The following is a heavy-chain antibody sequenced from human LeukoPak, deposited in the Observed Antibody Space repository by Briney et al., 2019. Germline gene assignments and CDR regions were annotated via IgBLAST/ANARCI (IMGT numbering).Heavy chain of an antibody. CDR3: ARGLRGHSGSGSYYKRGVYFDY. CDR2: INHSGST. D-gene: IGHD3-10*01. J-gene: IGHJ4*02. V-gene: IGHV4-34*01. Sequence: SETLSLTCAVYSGSFSGYYWSWIRQPPGKGLDWIGEINHSGSTNYNPSLKSRVTISVDTSKNQFSLKLSSVTAADTAVYYCARGLRGHSGSGSYYKRGVYFDYWGQGTLVTVSS. CDR1: SGSFSGYY.